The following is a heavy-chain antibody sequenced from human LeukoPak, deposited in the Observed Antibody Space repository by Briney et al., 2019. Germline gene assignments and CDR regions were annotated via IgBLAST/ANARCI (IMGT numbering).Heavy chain of an antibody. Sequence: GASVKVSCKASGYTFTGYYIHWVRQAPGQGLEWLGGINPNSGGTNYAQKFQGRVTMTRDTSISTAYMGLSRLRFDDTAVYYCARGWRWIAAAGIKRFDAFDIWGQGTMVTVSS. V-gene: IGHV1-2*02. D-gene: IGHD6-13*01. CDR1: GYTFTGYY. CDR3: ARGWRWIAAAGIKRFDAFDI. CDR2: INPNSGGT. J-gene: IGHJ3*02.